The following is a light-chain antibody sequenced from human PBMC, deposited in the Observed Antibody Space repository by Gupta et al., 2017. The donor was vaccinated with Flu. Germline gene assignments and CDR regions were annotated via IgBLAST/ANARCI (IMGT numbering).Light chain of an antibody. V-gene: IGKV2-28*01. CDR1: LSRLHNNGYYY. CDR3: RQVLQTPWT. CDR2: LGS. Sequence: VTPGEPASISCRSSLSRLHNNGYYYLHWYLQNPGQSPQLLIYLGSNRASGVPDRFSGSGSGTDFTLKITRVEAEDVGIYYCRQVLQTPWTFGQGTKVEIK. J-gene: IGKJ1*01.